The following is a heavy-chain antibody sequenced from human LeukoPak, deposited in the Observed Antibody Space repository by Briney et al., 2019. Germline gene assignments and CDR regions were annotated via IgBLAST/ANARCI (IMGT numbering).Heavy chain of an antibody. D-gene: IGHD3-22*01. CDR1: GFTFRSFW. J-gene: IGHJ4*02. Sequence: GGSLRLSCAASGFTFRSFWMSWVRQAPGKGLEWVSAISGSGGSTYYADSVKGRFTISRDNSKNTLYLQMNSLRAEDTAVYYCAKDLSITMIGGWGQGTLVTVSS. CDR3: AKDLSITMIGG. CDR2: ISGSGGST. V-gene: IGHV3-23*01.